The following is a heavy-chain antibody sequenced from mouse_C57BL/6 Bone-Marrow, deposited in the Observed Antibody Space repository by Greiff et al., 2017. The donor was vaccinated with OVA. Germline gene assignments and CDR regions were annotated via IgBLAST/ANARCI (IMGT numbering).Heavy chain of an antibody. Sequence: EVQLQESGPELVKPGASVKIPCKASGYTFTDYNMDWVKQSHGKSLEWIGDINPNNGGTIYNQKFKGKATLTVDKSSSAAYMELRSLTSEDTAVYYCAREGFAEGYFDVWGTGTTVTVSS. CDR2: INPNNGGT. CDR1: GYTFTDYN. CDR3: AREGFAEGYFDV. J-gene: IGHJ1*03. D-gene: IGHD6-1*01. V-gene: IGHV1-18*01.